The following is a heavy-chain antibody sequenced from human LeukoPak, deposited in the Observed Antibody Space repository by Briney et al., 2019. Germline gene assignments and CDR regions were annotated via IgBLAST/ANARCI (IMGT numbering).Heavy chain of an antibody. V-gene: IGHV1-69*06. J-gene: IGHJ5*02. D-gene: IGHD6-13*01. CDR1: GGTFSSYA. CDR2: IIPIFGTA. CDR3: ARVADSSSYEIGVNWFDP. Sequence: SVKVSCKASGGTFSSYAISWVRQAPGQGLEWMGGIIPIFGTANYAQKFQGRVTITADKSTSTAYMELSSLRSEDTAVYYCARVADSSSYEIGVNWFDPWGQGTLVTVSS.